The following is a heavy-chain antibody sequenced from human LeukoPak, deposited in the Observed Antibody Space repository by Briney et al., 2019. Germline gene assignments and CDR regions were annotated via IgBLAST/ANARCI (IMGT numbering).Heavy chain of an antibody. CDR1: GYTFTGYY. Sequence: ASVKVSCKASGYTFTGYYMHWMRQAPGQGLEWMGWISAHNGNTNYAQKLQGRVTMTTDTSTSTAYMELRSLRSDDTAVYYCARVALFDYRRDYWGQGTLVTVSS. CDR2: ISAHNGNT. J-gene: IGHJ4*02. CDR3: ARVALFDYRRDY. V-gene: IGHV1-18*04. D-gene: IGHD3-16*01.